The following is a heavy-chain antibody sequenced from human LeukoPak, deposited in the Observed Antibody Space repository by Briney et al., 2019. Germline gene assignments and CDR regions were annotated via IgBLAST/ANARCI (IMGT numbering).Heavy chain of an antibody. V-gene: IGHV4-61*08. CDR1: GGSISSGGYY. J-gene: IGHJ6*02. CDR3: ARAGQYYYYGMDV. Sequence: LETLSLTCTVSGGSISSGGYYWSWIRQHPGKGLEWIGYIYYSGSTNYNPSLKSRVTISVDTSKNQFSLKLSSVTAADTAVYYCARAGQYYYYGMDVWGQGTTVTVSS. CDR2: IYYSGST.